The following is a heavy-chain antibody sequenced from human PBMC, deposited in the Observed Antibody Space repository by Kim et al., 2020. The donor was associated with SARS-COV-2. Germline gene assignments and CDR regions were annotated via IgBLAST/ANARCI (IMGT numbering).Heavy chain of an antibody. CDR3: ARLIGRGWGGAHLLDGYYYYNGMDV. Sequence: SETLSLTCAVSGGSISSSNWWSWVRQPPGKGLEWIGEIYHSGSTNYNPSLKSRVTISVDKSKNQFSLKLSSVTAADTAVYYCARLIGRGWGGAHLLDGYYYYNGMDVWGQGTTVTVSS. V-gene: IGHV4-4*02. J-gene: IGHJ6*02. CDR2: IYHSGST. D-gene: IGHD2-15*01. CDR1: GGSISSSNW.